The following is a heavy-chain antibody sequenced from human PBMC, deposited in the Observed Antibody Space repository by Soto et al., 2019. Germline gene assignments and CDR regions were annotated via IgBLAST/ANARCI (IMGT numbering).Heavy chain of an antibody. J-gene: IGHJ5*02. Sequence: VGSLRLSCAASGFTFSSYAMHWVRQAPGKGLEWVAVISYDGSNKYYADSVKGRFSIVRDTSNKTLHLQMNSLRPEDTAVYFCTKDVSADYDRREWIRFDPWGQGTLVTVSS. CDR2: ISYDGSNK. CDR3: TKDVSADYDRREWIRFDP. D-gene: IGHD3-22*01. V-gene: IGHV3-30-3*01. CDR1: GFTFSSYA.